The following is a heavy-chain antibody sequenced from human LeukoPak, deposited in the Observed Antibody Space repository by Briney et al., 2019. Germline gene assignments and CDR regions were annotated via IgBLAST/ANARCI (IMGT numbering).Heavy chain of an antibody. CDR1: GFTFSIYA. Sequence: GGSLRLSCAASGFTFSIYAMSWVRQAPGKGLEWVSTISGSGGSTYYADSVKGRFTISRDNSKNTLYLQMNSLRAEDTAVYYCTTGHPDIRGYWGQGTLVTVSS. CDR2: ISGSGGST. D-gene: IGHD2-15*01. V-gene: IGHV3-23*01. J-gene: IGHJ4*02. CDR3: TTGHPDIRGY.